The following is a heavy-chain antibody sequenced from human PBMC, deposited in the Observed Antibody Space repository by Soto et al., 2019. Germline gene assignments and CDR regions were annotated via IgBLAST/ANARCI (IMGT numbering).Heavy chain of an antibody. V-gene: IGHV3-33*01. Sequence: QVQLVESGGGVVQPGRSLRLSCAASGFTFSSYGMHWVRQAPGKGLEWVAVIWYDGSSKYYADSVKGRFTISRDNSKNTLYLQMNSLRAEDTAVYYCARATTHYVWGSYRYTGLDYWGQGTLVTVSS. CDR1: GFTFSSYG. D-gene: IGHD3-16*02. J-gene: IGHJ4*02. CDR2: IWYDGSSK. CDR3: ARATTHYVWGSYRYTGLDY.